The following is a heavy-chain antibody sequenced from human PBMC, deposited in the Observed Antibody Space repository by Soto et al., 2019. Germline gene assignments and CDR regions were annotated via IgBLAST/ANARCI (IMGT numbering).Heavy chain of an antibody. CDR3: ARDQGPGSYFGDYYYYYGMDV. D-gene: IGHD3-10*01. J-gene: IGHJ6*02. V-gene: IGHV3-21*01. Sequence: GGSLRLSCAASGFTFSSYSMNWVRQAPGKGLEWVSSISSSSSYIYYADSVKGRFTISRDNAKNSLYLQMNSLRAEDTAVYYCARDQGPGSYFGDYYYYYGMDVWGQGTTVTVSS. CDR2: ISSSSSYI. CDR1: GFTFSSYS.